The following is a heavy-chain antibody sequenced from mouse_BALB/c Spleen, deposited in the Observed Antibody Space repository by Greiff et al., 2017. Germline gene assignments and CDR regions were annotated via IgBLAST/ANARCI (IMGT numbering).Heavy chain of an antibody. CDR2: IYPGNVNT. CDR3: AREGNPHYFDY. V-gene: IGHV1S56*01. CDR1: GYTFTSYY. Sequence: QVQLKQSGPELVKPGASVRISCKASGYTFTSYYIHWVKQRPGQGLEWIGWIYPGNVNTKYNEKFKGKATLTADKSSSTAYMQLSSLTSEDSAVYFCAREGNPHYFDYWGQGTTLTVSS. J-gene: IGHJ2*01.